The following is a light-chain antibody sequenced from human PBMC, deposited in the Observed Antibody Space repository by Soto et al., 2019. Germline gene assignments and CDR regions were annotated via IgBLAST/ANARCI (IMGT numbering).Light chain of an antibody. CDR2: DAS. V-gene: IGKV3D-15*01. CDR1: QSVSSY. CDR3: QQYHYWWT. J-gene: IGKJ1*01. Sequence: EIVLTQSPATLSLSPGERATLSCRASQSVSSYLAWYQQKPGQAPRLLIYDASNRATGIPARFSGSGSGTEFTLTISSLQSEDFAVYYCQQYHYWWTFGQGTKVDNK.